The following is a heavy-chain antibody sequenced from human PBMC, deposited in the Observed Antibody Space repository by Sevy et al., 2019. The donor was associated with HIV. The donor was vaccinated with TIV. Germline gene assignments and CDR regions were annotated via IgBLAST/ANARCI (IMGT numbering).Heavy chain of an antibody. D-gene: IGHD3-22*01. Sequence: ESLKISCAVYGGSISNDDWSWIRQPPGKGLEWIGESNDSGSTNCNPSLKSRVTISIDTSKNQFSLKLTSVTAADTAVYYCARWRGTRVTMMVVVTTGYFVNWGQGALVTVSS. V-gene: IGHV4-34*01. CDR2: SNDSGST. CDR1: GGSISNDD. J-gene: IGHJ4*02. CDR3: ARWRGTRVTMMVVVTTGYFVN.